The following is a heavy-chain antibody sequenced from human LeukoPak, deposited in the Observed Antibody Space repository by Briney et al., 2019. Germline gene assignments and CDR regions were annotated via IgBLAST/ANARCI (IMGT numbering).Heavy chain of an antibody. Sequence: PGGSLRLSCAASGFTVSNNYMSWVRQAPGKGLEWVSVIYSGGTTKYADSVRGRFSISRDNSKNTLHRQMNSLRADDTAVYYCAREKTGSDGYNHGFDYWGQGALVTVSS. J-gene: IGHJ4*02. CDR1: GFTVSNNY. CDR2: IYSGGTT. D-gene: IGHD5-24*01. CDR3: AREKTGSDGYNHGFDY. V-gene: IGHV3-53*01.